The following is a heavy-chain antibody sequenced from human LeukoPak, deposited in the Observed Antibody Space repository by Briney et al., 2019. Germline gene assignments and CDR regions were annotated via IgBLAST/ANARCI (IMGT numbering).Heavy chain of an antibody. V-gene: IGHV3-7*01. D-gene: IGHD3-22*01. CDR1: GFTFTTYW. J-gene: IGHJ4*02. Sequence: GGSLRLSCAASGFTFTTYWMSWVRQAPGKGLEWVANIKQDGTEKYYVDSVKGRFTISRDNAKNTLYLQMNSLRAEDTAVYYCARGPHYYDSSGSPFEGYWGQGTLVTVSS. CDR3: ARGPHYYDSSGSPFEGY. CDR2: IKQDGTEK.